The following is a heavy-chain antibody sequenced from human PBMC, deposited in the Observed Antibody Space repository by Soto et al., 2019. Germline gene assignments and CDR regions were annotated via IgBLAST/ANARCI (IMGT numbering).Heavy chain of an antibody. V-gene: IGHV4-39*07. CDR1: GGSISSSSYY. CDR2: IYHSGST. J-gene: IGHJ6*02. CDR3: ASLYYDFWSGDDYYYYGMDV. Sequence: SETLSLTCTVSGGSISSSSYYWGWIRQPPGKGLEWIGGIYHSGSTYYNPSLKSRVTISVDTSKNQFSLKLSSVTAADTAVYYCASLYYDFWSGDDYYYYGMDVWGQGTTVTVSS. D-gene: IGHD3-3*01.